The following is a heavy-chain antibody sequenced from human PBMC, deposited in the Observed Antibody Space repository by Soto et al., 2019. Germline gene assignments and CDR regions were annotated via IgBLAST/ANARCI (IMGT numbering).Heavy chain of an antibody. CDR3: AREPRYCRGGSCSITGDAYDI. Sequence: EVQLVESGGGLVQPGGSLRLSCTASGFIVSDTYVNWVRQAPGKGLEWVSVISNRGDTHYADSVRGRFSLSRDIPDNTLHLQMTNLRVEDTAVYYCAREPRYCRGGSCSITGDAYDIWGQGTMVTVSS. J-gene: IGHJ3*02. CDR1: GFIVSDTY. V-gene: IGHV3-66*01. CDR2: ISNRGDT. D-gene: IGHD2-15*01.